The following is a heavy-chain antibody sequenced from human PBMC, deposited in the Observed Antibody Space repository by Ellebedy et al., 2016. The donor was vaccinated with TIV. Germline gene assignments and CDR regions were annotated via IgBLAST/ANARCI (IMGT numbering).Heavy chain of an antibody. J-gene: IGHJ6*02. Sequence: SETLSLTCTVSGGSIVSSGHYWGWIRQPPGKGLEWIGCIYYNGHTYYSPSLNLRVTMSVDTSKNQFSLKLNSVTAADSAVYYCARAAAGENYDNGMDVWGQGTSVTVSS. CDR2: IYYNGHT. CDR3: ARAAAGENYDNGMDV. CDR1: GGSIVSSGHY. D-gene: IGHD6-13*01. V-gene: IGHV4-39*01.